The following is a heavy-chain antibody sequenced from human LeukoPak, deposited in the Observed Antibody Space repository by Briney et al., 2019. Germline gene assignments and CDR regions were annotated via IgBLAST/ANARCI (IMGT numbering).Heavy chain of an antibody. Sequence: AGSLRLSCAASGFTVSRNYMSWVRPAPGKGLEWVSVLYSGGSTYYTDSVKGRFTISRDNSKNTLFLQMNSLRVEDTAVYYCASPLIVASAFDIWGQGTMVTVSS. CDR3: ASPLIVASAFDI. D-gene: IGHD2-15*01. CDR2: LYSGGST. J-gene: IGHJ3*02. CDR1: GFTVSRNY. V-gene: IGHV3-66*02.